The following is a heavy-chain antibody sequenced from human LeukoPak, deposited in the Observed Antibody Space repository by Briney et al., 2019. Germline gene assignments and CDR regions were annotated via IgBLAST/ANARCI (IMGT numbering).Heavy chain of an antibody. V-gene: IGHV3-48*03. D-gene: IGHD3-16*01. CDR3: ARINLIFDY. CDR1: GFTFRNYG. CDR2: ISASGDTM. J-gene: IGHJ4*02. Sequence: GGSLRLSCAASGFTFRNYGMNWVRQAPGKGLEWVSYISASGDTMFYADSVKGRFTISRDNAKNSLYLQVNSLRAEDTAVYYCARINLIFDYWGRGTLVTISS.